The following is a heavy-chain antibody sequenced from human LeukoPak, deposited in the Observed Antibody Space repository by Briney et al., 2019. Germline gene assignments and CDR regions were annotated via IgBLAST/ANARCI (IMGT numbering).Heavy chain of an antibody. V-gene: IGHV3-23*01. Sequence: GGSLRLSCAASGFAFSSYGMSWVRQAPGKGLEWVSTISPISGSGGSTYYADSVKGRFTIFRDNSKNTLYLHMNSLRAEDTAVYYCAKGGSSSWDYFDYWGQGTLVTVSS. CDR1: GFAFSSYG. D-gene: IGHD6-13*01. CDR3: AKGGSSSWDYFDY. CDR2: ISPISGSGGST. J-gene: IGHJ4*02.